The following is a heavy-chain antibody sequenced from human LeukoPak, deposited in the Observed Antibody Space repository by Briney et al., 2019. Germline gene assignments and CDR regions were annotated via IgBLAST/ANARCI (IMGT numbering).Heavy chain of an antibody. Sequence: GSLRLSCAASGFTFSSYSMNWVRQAPGKGLEWVSTISRSSSYIYYADSVKGRFTISRENGENSLYLQMNSLRAEDTAVYYCARDSLHTSAYWDYWGQGILVTVSS. CDR1: GFTFSSYS. V-gene: IGHV3-21*01. CDR3: ARDSLHTSAYWDY. D-gene: IGHD3-22*01. CDR2: ISRSSSYI. J-gene: IGHJ4*02.